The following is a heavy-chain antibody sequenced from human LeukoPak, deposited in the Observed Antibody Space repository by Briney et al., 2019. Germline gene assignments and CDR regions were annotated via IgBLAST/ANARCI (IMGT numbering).Heavy chain of an antibody. CDR1: GYTFTSYD. CDR3: ARTPRGYSYEDWFDP. D-gene: IGHD5-18*01. Sequence: GASVKVSCKASGYTFTSYDINWVRQATGQGLEWMGWMNPNSGNTGYAQKFQGRVTMTTNTSISTAYMELSSLRSEDTAVYYCARTPRGYSYEDWFDPWGQGTLVTVSS. J-gene: IGHJ5*02. V-gene: IGHV1-8*01. CDR2: MNPNSGNT.